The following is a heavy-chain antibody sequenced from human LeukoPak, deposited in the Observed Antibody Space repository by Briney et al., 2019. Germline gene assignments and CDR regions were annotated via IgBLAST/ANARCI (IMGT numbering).Heavy chain of an antibody. CDR3: ARVDGYLDY. CDR2: INPNSGGT. V-gene: IGHV1-2*02. J-gene: IGHJ4*02. CDR1: GYTYTAHY. D-gene: IGHD5-24*01. Sequence: GASVTVSCKGTGYTYTAHYMYWVRPAPGQGLEWMGWINPNSGGTNYAQKFQGRVTMTRDTSISTAYMELSRLRSDDTAVYYCARVDGYLDYWGQVTLVTVSS.